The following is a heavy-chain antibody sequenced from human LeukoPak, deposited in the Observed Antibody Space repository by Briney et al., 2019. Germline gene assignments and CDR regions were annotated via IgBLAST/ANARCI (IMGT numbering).Heavy chain of an antibody. Sequence: GGSLRLSCAASGFTFSSYAMHWVRQAPGKGLEWVAVISYDGSNKYYADSVKGRFTISRDNSKNTLYLQMNSLRAEDTAVYYCAKSSSSWYRGSIGDWGQGTLVTVSS. V-gene: IGHV3-30-3*02. CDR3: AKSSSSWYRGSIGD. J-gene: IGHJ4*02. D-gene: IGHD6-13*01. CDR2: ISYDGSNK. CDR1: GFTFSSYA.